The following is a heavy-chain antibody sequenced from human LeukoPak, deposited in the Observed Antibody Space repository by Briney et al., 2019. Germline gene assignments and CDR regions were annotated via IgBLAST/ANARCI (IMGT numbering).Heavy chain of an antibody. Sequence: APVKVSCKASGYTFTGYYMHWVRQAPGQGLEWMGWINPNSGGTNYAQKFQGRVTMTRDTSISTAYMELSRLRSDDTAVYYCARLDYYGSKGGWFDPWGQGTLVTVSS. J-gene: IGHJ5*02. CDR3: ARLDYYGSKGGWFDP. D-gene: IGHD3-10*01. CDR1: GYTFTGYY. V-gene: IGHV1-2*02. CDR2: INPNSGGT.